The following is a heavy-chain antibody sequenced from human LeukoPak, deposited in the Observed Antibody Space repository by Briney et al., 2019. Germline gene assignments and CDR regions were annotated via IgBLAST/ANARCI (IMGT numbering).Heavy chain of an antibody. CDR3: ARAQALYYDYIWGTYRYTGFDY. CDR2: INHSGST. J-gene: IGHJ4*02. Sequence: SETLSLTCAVYGGSFSGYYWSWIRQPPGKGLEWIGEINHSGSTNYNPSLKSRFTISVDTSKNQFSLKLSSVTAADAAVYYCARAQALYYDYIWGTYRYTGFDYWGQGTLVTVSS. D-gene: IGHD3-16*02. V-gene: IGHV4-34*01. CDR1: GGSFSGYY.